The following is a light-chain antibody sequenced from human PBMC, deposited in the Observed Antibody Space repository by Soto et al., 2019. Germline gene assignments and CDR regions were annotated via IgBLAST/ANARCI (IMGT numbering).Light chain of an antibody. CDR1: SSDVGAYNY. Sequence: QSALTQPPSASGSPGQSVTISCTGTSSDVGAYNYVSWYQQHPGKAPKLMIHEVSKRPSGVPDRFSVSKSGNTASLTVSGLQAEDEADYYCSSHGGSNNFYVFGTGTKVTVL. V-gene: IGLV2-8*01. CDR2: EVS. J-gene: IGLJ1*01. CDR3: SSHGGSNNFYV.